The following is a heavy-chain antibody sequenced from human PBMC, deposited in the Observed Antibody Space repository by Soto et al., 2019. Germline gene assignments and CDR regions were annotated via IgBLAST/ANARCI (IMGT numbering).Heavy chain of an antibody. D-gene: IGHD6-19*01. Sequence: EVQLVESGGGLVQPGGSLRLSCAASGLTFSSYWMHWVRQAPGKGLVWVSRISTDGSVTTYADSVKGRFTISRDNAKTTLYLQMISLITEATAVYYCARAPYSSGWWGFDYGGQGTLVTVSS. V-gene: IGHV3-74*03. CDR3: ARAPYSSGWWGFDY. J-gene: IGHJ4*02. CDR2: ISTDGSVT. CDR1: GLTFSSYW.